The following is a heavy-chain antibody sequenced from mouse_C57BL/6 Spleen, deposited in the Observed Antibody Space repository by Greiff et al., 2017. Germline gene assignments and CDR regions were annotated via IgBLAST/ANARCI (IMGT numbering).Heavy chain of an antibody. Sequence: EVKLQESGAELVRPGASVKLSCTASGFNIKDYYMHWVKQRPEQGLEWIGRIDPEDGDTEYAPKFQGKATMTADTSSNTAYLQRSSLTSEDTAVYYCTTVYDGYYVAWFADGGQGTLVTVSA. CDR2: IDPEDGDT. D-gene: IGHD2-3*01. V-gene: IGHV14-1*01. J-gene: IGHJ3*01. CDR3: TTVYDGYYVAWFAD. CDR1: GFNIKDYY.